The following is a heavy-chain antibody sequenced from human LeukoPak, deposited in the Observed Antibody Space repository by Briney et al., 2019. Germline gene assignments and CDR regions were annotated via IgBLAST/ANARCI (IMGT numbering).Heavy chain of an antibody. D-gene: IGHD3-16*01. Sequence: GASVKVSCKASGYTFTNYGISWVRQAPGQGLEWMGWISAYNGNTHYAQNLQGRVTLTADKSTRTVYMELSSLRSEDTAVYYCARDNDSRDPPHFDYWGQGTLVTVSS. CDR3: ARDNDSRDPPHFDY. V-gene: IGHV1-18*01. CDR2: ISAYNGNT. CDR1: GYTFTNYG. J-gene: IGHJ4*02.